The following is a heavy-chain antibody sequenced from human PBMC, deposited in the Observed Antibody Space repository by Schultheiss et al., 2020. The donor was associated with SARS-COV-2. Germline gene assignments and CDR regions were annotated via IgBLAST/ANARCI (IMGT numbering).Heavy chain of an antibody. D-gene: IGHD1-14*01. CDR3: ASTRTGSGRPGYYYYYYGMDV. CDR2: ISYDGSNK. J-gene: IGHJ6*02. V-gene: IGHV3-30-3*01. Sequence: GESLKISCAASGFTFSSYAMHWVRQAPGKGLEWVAVISYDGSNKYYADSVKGRFTISRDNSKNTLYLQMNSLRAEDKAVYYCASTRTGSGRPGYYYYYYGMDVWGQGTTVTVSS. CDR1: GFTFSSYA.